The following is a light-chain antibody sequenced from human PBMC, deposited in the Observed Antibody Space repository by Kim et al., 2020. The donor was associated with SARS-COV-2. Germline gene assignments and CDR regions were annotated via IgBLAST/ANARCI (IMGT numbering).Light chain of an antibody. J-gene: IGKJ5*01. CDR1: QSVSSY. CDR2: DGS. Sequence: SPGNIATLTRRSSQSVSSYFAWYQQMPGQPPRLLIYDGSVRATGVPARFRGSGYGTDFTLTIDSLEPEDFVVYYWHHRSDWPRGAFGQGTRLEI. V-gene: IGKV3-11*01. CDR3: HHRSDWPRGA.